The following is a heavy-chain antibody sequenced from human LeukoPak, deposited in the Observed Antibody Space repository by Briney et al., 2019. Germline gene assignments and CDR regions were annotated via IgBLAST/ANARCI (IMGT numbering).Heavy chain of an antibody. V-gene: IGHV3-23*01. CDR1: GFTFSSYA. D-gene: IGHD2-2*02. J-gene: IGHJ4*02. CDR3: AKRKYCSSTSCYTFDY. Sequence: GGSLRLSCAASGFTFSSYAMSWVRQAPGKGLEWVSAISGSGGSTYYADSVKGRLTISRDNSKNTLYLQMNSLRAEDAAVYYCAKRKYCSSTSCYTFDYWGQGTLVTVSS. CDR2: ISGSGGST.